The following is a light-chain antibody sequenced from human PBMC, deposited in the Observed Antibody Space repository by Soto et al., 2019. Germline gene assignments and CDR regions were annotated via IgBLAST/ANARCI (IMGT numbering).Light chain of an antibody. CDR2: DAS. CDR3: QQYNNLPPDT. V-gene: IGKV1-5*01. J-gene: IGKJ2*01. Sequence: DIRMTQSPSTLSTSVGDRVTITCRASQNIRGWLAWYQQKPGKAPKLLIYDASTLESGVPSRFSGSGSGTEFTLTISSLQPDDFATYYCQQYNNLPPDTFGQGTKLEIK. CDR1: QNIRGW.